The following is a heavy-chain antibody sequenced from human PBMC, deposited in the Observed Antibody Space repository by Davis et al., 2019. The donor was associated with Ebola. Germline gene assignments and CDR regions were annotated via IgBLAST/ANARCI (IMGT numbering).Heavy chain of an antibody. J-gene: IGHJ4*02. D-gene: IGHD3-10*01. Sequence: HSQTLSLTCAISGDSVSGKSGAWNWIRQSPSRGLEWLGRTYYTYQWNNDYALSVKSRIIVNPDTSKNQFSLQLTSVTPEDTAVYFCARGWFRYGFDYWGQGTPVTVSS. CDR3: ARGWFRYGFDY. CDR2: TYYTYQWNN. CDR1: GDSVSGKSGA. V-gene: IGHV6-1*01.